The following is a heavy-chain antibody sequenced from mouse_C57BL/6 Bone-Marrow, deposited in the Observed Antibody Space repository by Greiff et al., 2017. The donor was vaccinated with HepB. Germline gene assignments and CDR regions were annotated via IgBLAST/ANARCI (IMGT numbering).Heavy chain of an antibody. CDR2: ISNGGGST. Sequence: EVQLVESGGGLVQPGGSLKLSCAASGFTFSDYYMYWVRQTPEKRLEWVAYISNGGGSTYYPDTVKGRFTISRDNAKNTLYLQMSRLKSEDTAMYYCARRGSRGYFDYWGQGTTLTVSS. V-gene: IGHV5-12*01. J-gene: IGHJ2*01. CDR1: GFTFSDYY. CDR3: ARRGSRGYFDY.